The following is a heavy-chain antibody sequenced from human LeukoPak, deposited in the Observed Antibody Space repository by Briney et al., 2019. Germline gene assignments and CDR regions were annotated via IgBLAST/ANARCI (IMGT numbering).Heavy chain of an antibody. CDR1: GYTFTSYG. V-gene: IGHV1-18*01. Sequence: ASVKVSCKASGYTFTSYGISWVRQTPGQGLEWMGWISAYNGNTNYAQKLQGRVTMTTDTSTSTAYMELRSLRSDDTAVYYCASIYYDSSGYGFDPWGQGTLVTASS. J-gene: IGHJ5*02. CDR3: ASIYYDSSGYGFDP. CDR2: ISAYNGNT. D-gene: IGHD3-22*01.